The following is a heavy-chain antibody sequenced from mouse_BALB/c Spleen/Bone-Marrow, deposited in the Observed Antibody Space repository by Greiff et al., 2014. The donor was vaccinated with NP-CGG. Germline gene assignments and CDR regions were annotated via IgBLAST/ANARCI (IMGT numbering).Heavy chain of an antibody. CDR1: GFNIKDTF. CDR3: AHDAPFTY. D-gene: IGHD2-3*01. J-gene: IGHJ3*01. Sequence: VQLQQSGADLVKPGASVKLSCTTSGFNIKDTFMHWVKQRPEQGLEWIGRIDPASGNTKYDPNFQGKATITADTYSNKVSLQLSGLTSEDTAVYYCAHDAPFTYWGQGTLVTVSA. CDR2: IDPASGNT. V-gene: IGHV14-3*02.